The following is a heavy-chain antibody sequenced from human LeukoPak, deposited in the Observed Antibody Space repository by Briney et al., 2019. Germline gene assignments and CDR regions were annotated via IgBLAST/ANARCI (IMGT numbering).Heavy chain of an antibody. J-gene: IGHJ4*02. D-gene: IGHD5-12*01. Sequence: GGSLRLSCAASGFTFSSYAMSWVRQAPGKGLEWVSAISGSGGNTYYADSVKGRFTTSRDNSKNTLYVQMNSLRAEDTAIYYCARGRGYRDYDRPLDYWGQGTLVTVSS. CDR2: ISGSGGNT. CDR1: GFTFSSYA. CDR3: ARGRGYRDYDRPLDY. V-gene: IGHV3-23*01.